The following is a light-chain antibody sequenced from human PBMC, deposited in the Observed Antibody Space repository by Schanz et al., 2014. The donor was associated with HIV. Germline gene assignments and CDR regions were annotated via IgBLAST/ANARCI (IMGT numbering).Light chain of an antibody. CDR1: RSVNSN. CDR2: GAS. CDR3: QQYGYSPGT. V-gene: IGKV3-15*01. J-gene: IGKJ1*01. Sequence: EIVMTQSPAPLSVSPGERVTLSCRASRSVNSNLAWYQQKRGQAPRLLIYGASTRATGIPARFSGSGSGTEFTLTISSLQSEDFAVYYCQQYGYSPGTFGQGTKVEIK.